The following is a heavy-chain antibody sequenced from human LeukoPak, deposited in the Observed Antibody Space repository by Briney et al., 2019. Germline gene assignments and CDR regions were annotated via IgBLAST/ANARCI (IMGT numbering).Heavy chain of an antibody. Sequence: PSETLSLTCTVSGGSISSSSYYWGWIRQPPGKGLEWIGSIYYSGSTYYNPSLKSRVTISVDTSKNQFSLKLSSVTAADPAVYYCARRRRITISEVSGFDPLGQGTLVTVSS. J-gene: IGHJ5*02. D-gene: IGHD3-3*01. V-gene: IGHV4-39*01. CDR3: ARRRRITISEVSGFDP. CDR2: IYYSGST. CDR1: GGSISSSSYY.